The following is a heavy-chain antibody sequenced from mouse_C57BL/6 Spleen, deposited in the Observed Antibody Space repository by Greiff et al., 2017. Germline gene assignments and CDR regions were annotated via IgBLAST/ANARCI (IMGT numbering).Heavy chain of an antibody. V-gene: IGHV2-2*01. J-gene: IGHJ2*01. D-gene: IGHD2-2*01. CDR2: IWSGGST. CDR3: ARTGYGGYYFDY. CDR1: GFSLTSYG. Sequence: VQLVESGPGLVQPSQSLSITCTVSGFSLTSYGVHWVRQSPGKGLEWLGVIWSGGSTDYNAALISSQSISKDNSKSPVFFKMNSLQADDTAIYYCARTGYGGYYFDYWGQGTTLTVSS.